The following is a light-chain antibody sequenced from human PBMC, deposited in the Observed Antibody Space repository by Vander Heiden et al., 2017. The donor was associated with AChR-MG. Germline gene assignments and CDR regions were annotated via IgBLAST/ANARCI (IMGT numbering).Light chain of an antibody. Sequence: QSALTQPRSVSGSPGQSVTISCTGSSSNFGYYEYVSWYQQHPGRAPKLIIGDVNERPSGVPDRFSGYKSGITASLTISGLQAEDEADYFCCAYAGSYSVIFGGGTTLTVL. V-gene: IGLV2-11*01. CDR1: SSNFGYYEY. CDR3: CAYAGSYSVI. J-gene: IGLJ2*01. CDR2: DVN.